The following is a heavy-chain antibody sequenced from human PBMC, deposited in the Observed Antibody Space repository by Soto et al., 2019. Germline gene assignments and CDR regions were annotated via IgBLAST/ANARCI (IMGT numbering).Heavy chain of an antibody. Sequence: PGGSLRISCAVSGFIFKNYALNWVRQAPGKGLEWVASITRDGYNKYYADSVKGRFTISRDNSKNTLSLQMTALRVEDSSVYYCTKSSGGSSSVGMDYWGPGTLVTVS. D-gene: IGHD6-6*01. CDR2: ITRDGYNK. CDR3: TKSSGGSSSVGMDY. CDR1: GFIFKNYA. J-gene: IGHJ4*02. V-gene: IGHV3-30*04.